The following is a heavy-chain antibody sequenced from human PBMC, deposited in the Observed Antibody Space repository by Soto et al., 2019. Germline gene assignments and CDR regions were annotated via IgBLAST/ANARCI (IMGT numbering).Heavy chain of an antibody. CDR3: ARAGVATIYPGNNWFDP. Sequence: VVCGTIINVGCYRSCKHKPPGKGLEWIGYIYYSGSTYYNPSLKSRVTISVDTSKNQFSLNLSSVTAADTAMYYCARAGVATIYPGNNWFDPWGQGTLVTVSS. J-gene: IGHJ5*02. V-gene: IGHV4-30-4*08. CDR1: CGTIINVGCY. CDR2: IYYSGST. D-gene: IGHD5-12*01.